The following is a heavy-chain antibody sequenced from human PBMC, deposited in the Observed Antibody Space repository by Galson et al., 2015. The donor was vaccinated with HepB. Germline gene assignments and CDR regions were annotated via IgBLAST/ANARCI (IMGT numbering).Heavy chain of an antibody. Sequence: PALVKPTQTLTLTCTFSGFSLSTSGVGVGWIRQPPGKALEWLALIYWNDDKRYSPSLKTRLTITKDTSKNQVVLTMTNMDPVDTGTYYCAHSRKLGMNFDYWAREPWSPSPQ. D-gene: IGHD7-27*01. CDR1: GFSLSTSGVG. CDR3: AHSRKLGMNFDY. J-gene: IGHJ4*02. CDR2: IYWNDDK. V-gene: IGHV2-5*01.